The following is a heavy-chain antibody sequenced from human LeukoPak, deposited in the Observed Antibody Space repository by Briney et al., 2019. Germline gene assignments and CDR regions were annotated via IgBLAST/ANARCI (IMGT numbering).Heavy chain of an antibody. CDR2: IYYSGST. Sequence: SETLSLTCTVSGGSSSSYYWSWIRQSPGKGLEWIGYIYYSGSTNYNPSLKSRVTISVDTSKNQFSLKLSSVTAVDTAVYYCARTLYYYDSSGYYVPYYFDYWGQGTLVTVSS. J-gene: IGHJ4*02. CDR1: GGSSSSYY. D-gene: IGHD3-22*01. V-gene: IGHV4-59*01. CDR3: ARTLYYYDSSGYYVPYYFDY.